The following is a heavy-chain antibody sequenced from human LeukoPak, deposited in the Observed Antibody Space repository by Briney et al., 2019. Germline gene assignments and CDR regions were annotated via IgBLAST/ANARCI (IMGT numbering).Heavy chain of an antibody. CDR3: VREGYCSSTSCPPGSWFDP. CDR2: ISAYNGNT. CDR1: GYTFTSYG. Sequence: ASVKVSCKASGYTFTSYGISWVRQAPGQGLEWMGWISAYNGNTNYAQKFQGRVTMTTDTSTSTAYMELRSLRSEDTAVYYCVREGYCSSTSCPPGSWFDPWGQGTLVTVSS. V-gene: IGHV1-18*01. J-gene: IGHJ5*02. D-gene: IGHD2-2*01.